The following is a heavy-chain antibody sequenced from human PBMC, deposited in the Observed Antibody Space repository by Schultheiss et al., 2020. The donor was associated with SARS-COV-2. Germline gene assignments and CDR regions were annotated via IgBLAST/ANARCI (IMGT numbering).Heavy chain of an antibody. CDR3: ARDVDTAMVLFDAFDI. V-gene: IGHV3-21*01. CDR1: GFTFSSYS. J-gene: IGHJ3*02. D-gene: IGHD5-18*01. CDR2: ISSSSSYI. Sequence: GGSLRLSCAASGFTFSSYSMNWVRQAPGKGLEWVSSISSSSSYIYYADSVKGRFTISRDNAKNSLYLQMNSLRAEDTAVYYCARDVDTAMVLFDAFDIWGQGTMVTVSS.